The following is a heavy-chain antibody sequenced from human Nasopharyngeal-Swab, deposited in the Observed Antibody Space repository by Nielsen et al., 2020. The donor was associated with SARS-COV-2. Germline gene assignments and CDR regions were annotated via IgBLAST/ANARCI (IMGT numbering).Heavy chain of an antibody. CDR3: AKGVSSRSYMDV. D-gene: IGHD6-6*01. J-gene: IGHJ6*03. CDR1: GFPFNDFY. CDR2: ISSGSTYT. Sequence: GESLKISCVASGFPFNDFYMNLIRQAPGKGLEWVSYISSGSTYTNYADSVKGRFTVSRDNAKKTLYLQLNSLRVDDTAVYYCAKGVSSRSYMDVWGIGTTVIVSS. V-gene: IGHV3-11*06.